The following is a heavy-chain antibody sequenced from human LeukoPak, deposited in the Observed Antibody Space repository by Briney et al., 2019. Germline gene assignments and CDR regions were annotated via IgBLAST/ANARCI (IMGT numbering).Heavy chain of an antibody. D-gene: IGHD6-19*01. CDR3: AKGGPSSGWYHFDY. V-gene: IGHV3-23*01. J-gene: IGHJ4*02. Sequence: GGSLTLSCATSGFTFSSYAMSWVRQAPGKGLEWVSAISGSGGSTYYADSVKGRSTISRDNSKNTLYLQMNSLRGEDTAVYYCAKGGPSSGWYHFDYWGQGTLFTVSS. CDR1: GFTFSSYA. CDR2: ISGSGGST.